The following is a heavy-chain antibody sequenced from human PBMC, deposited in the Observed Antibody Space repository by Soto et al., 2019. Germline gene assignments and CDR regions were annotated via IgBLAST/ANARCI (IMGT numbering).Heavy chain of an antibody. CDR2: IYYSGST. CDR3: ARDAGGPEAH. V-gene: IGHV4-59*01. D-gene: IGHD3-10*01. J-gene: IGHJ4*01. CDR1: GSPIPINY. Sequence: SETLSLTNTVAGSPIPINYWSWIRQAPGPGLEWIGYIYYSGSTTYNPSLKSRVTMSADTSKDQFSLKLNSVTAADTSVYYCARDAGGPEAHWGPGILVSV.